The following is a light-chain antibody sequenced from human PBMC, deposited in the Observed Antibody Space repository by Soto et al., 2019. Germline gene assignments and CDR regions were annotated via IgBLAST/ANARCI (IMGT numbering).Light chain of an antibody. CDR3: QQRSNWPIT. CDR2: DAS. CDR1: QSVSSY. Sequence: EIVLPQSPATLSLSPGGRATLSCRASQSVSSYLAWYQQKPGQAPRLLIYDASNRATGIPARFSGSGSGTDFTLTISSLEPEDFAVYYCQQRSNWPITFGQGTRLEIK. J-gene: IGKJ5*01. V-gene: IGKV3-11*01.